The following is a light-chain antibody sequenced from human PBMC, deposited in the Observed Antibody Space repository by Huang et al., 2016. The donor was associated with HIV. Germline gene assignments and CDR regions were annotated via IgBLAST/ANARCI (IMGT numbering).Light chain of an antibody. CDR3: MQALQTPRT. V-gene: IGKV2-28*01. Sequence: DIVMTQSPLSLPVTPGEPASISCRSSQSLLHSDGYNYLDWYLPRPGQSPQLLIYLGSNRASGVPDRFSGSGSGTDFTLKISRLEAEDVGVYYCMQALQTPRTFGGGTKVEIK. J-gene: IGKJ4*01. CDR2: LGS. CDR1: QSLLHSDGYNY.